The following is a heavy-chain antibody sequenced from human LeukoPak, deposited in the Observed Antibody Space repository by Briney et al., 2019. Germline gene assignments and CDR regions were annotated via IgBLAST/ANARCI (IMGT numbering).Heavy chain of an antibody. CDR2: ISGSGGRT. V-gene: IGHV3-64D*06. D-gene: IGHD1-26*01. J-gene: IGHJ4*02. Sequence: PGGSLRLSCSASGFTFSTHTMHWVRQAPGKGLEYVSSISGSGGRTYYGDSLRGRFPISRDNSRNTLYLRMSSLELEDTAVYYCVKDLSGTYSLDYWGQGTLVTVSS. CDR3: VKDLSGTYSLDY. CDR1: GFTFSTHT.